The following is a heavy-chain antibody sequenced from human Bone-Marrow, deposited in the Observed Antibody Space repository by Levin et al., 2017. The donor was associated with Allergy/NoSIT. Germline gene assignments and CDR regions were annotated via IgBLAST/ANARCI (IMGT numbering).Heavy chain of an antibody. V-gene: IGHV5-51*01. CDR3: TTSVATLGLDY. D-gene: IGHD5/OR15-5a*01. CDR1: GYVFTRYW. Sequence: PGGSLRLSCKASGYVFTRYWIGWVRQMPGKGLELMGIIFPDDSETKYSPSFQGQVTLSADKSISTAYLQWSSLKASDTAVFYCTTSVATLGLDYWVQGTTVTVSS. J-gene: IGHJ4*02. CDR2: IFPDDSET.